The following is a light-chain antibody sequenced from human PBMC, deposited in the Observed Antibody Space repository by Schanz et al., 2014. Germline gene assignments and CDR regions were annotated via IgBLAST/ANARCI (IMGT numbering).Light chain of an antibody. J-gene: IGKJ4*01. CDR2: WAS. CDR1: QSVLYTSNNKNY. V-gene: IGKV4-1*01. Sequence: DIVMTQSPDSLAVSLGERATINCKSSQSVLYTSNNKNYLAWYQHKPGQPPKLLIHWASTRESGVPDRFSGSGSGTDFTLTISCLQAEDVAVYYCQQCYSTPPTFGGGTKVEIK. CDR3: QQCYSTPPT.